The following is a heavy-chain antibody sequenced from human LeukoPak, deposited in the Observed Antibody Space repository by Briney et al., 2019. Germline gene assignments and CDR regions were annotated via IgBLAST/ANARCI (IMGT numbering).Heavy chain of an antibody. D-gene: IGHD5-24*01. CDR1: GFTFSSYS. CDR3: AREDGDGYNPLDY. V-gene: IGHV3-21*01. J-gene: IGHJ4*02. Sequence: GGSLRLSCAASGFTFSSYSMNWVRQAPGKGLEWVSSISSSSSYIYYADSVKGRFTISRDNAKNSLYLQMNSLRAEDTAVYYCAREDGDGYNPLDYWGRGTLVTVSS. CDR2: ISSSSSYI.